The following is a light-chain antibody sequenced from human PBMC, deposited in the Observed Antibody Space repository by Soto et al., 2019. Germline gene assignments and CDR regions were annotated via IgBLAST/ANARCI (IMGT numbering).Light chain of an antibody. CDR2: SNN. J-gene: IGLJ1*01. CDR1: SSNIGRNY. Sequence: QSVLTQPPSASGTPGQRVTISCSGGSSNIGRNYVNRYQQLPGAAPKLLIHSNNQRPSGVPERFSGSKSGTSASLAITGLQSEDEAEYYCAAWDGSLNAFYVFGTGTKVTVL. V-gene: IGLV1-44*01. CDR3: AAWDGSLNAFYV.